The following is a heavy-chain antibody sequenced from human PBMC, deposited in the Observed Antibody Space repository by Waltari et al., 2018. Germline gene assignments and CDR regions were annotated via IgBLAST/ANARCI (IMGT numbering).Heavy chain of an antibody. J-gene: IGHJ4*02. CDR1: WFIVSSNY. D-gene: IGHD3-10*01. CDR2: IYSGGSS. CDR3: VGHRFGSGSYFDY. V-gene: IGHV3-53*01. Sequence: EVQVVESGGGLIQPGGSLRLSCAVSWFIVSSNYMSWVRQAPGKGLEWVAVIYSGGSSYYVDSVKGRFTISRDNSKNTIYLEMNSLRGEDTAVYFCVGHRFGSGSYFDYWGQGTPVTVSS.